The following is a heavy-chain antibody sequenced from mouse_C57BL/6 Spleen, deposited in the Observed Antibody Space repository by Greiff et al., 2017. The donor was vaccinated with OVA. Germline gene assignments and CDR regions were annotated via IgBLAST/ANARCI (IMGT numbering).Heavy chain of an antibody. CDR3: ARVVNWDAYYFDY. J-gene: IGHJ2*01. V-gene: IGHV3-6*01. D-gene: IGHD4-1*02. Sequence: VQLKESGPGLVKPSQSLSLTCSVTGYSITSGYYWNWIRQFPGNKLEWMGYISYDGSNNYNPSLKNRISITRDTSKNQFFLKLNSVTTEDTATYYCARVVNWDAYYFDYWGQGTTLTVSS. CDR1: GYSITSGYY. CDR2: ISYDGSN.